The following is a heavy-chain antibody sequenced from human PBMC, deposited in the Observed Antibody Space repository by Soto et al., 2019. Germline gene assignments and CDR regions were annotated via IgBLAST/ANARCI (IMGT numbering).Heavy chain of an antibody. CDR3: ARGYYYGSGSSYYYYMDV. V-gene: IGHV4-34*01. J-gene: IGHJ6*03. Sequence: SETLSLTCAVYGGSFSGYYWSWIRQPPGKGLEWIGEINHSGSTNYNPSLKSRVTISVDTSKNQFSLKLSSVTAADTAVYYCARGYYYGSGSSYYYYMDVWGKGTTVTVSS. CDR2: INHSGST. CDR1: GGSFSGYY. D-gene: IGHD3-10*01.